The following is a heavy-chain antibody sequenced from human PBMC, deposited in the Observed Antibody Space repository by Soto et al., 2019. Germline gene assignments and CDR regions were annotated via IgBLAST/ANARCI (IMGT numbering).Heavy chain of an antibody. J-gene: IGHJ6*03. CDR3: ARGRRVYAMRRYYYYMDV. V-gene: IGHV4-34*01. CDR1: GGSFSGYY. D-gene: IGHD2-8*01. Sequence: QVQLQQWGAGLLKPSETLSLTCAVYGGSFSGYYWSWIRQPPGKGLEWIGEINHSGSTNYNPSLTSQVTISVDTSKNQFSLKLSSVTAADTAVYYCARGRRVYAMRRYYYYMDVWGKGTTVTVSS. CDR2: INHSGST.